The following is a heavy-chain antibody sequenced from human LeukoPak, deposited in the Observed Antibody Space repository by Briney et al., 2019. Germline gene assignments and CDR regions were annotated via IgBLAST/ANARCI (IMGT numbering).Heavy chain of an antibody. CDR2: INPNSGDT. CDR3: ARRVPAGIGAFDI. J-gene: IGHJ3*02. Sequence: ASVKVSCKASGYTFTGYYMHWVRQAPGQGLEWMGWINPNSGDTNYAQKFQGRVTMTRDTSISTADMEVSRLTSDDTAVYFCARRVPAGIGAFDIWGQGTMVTVSS. CDR1: GYTFTGYY. V-gene: IGHV1-2*02. D-gene: IGHD2-2*02.